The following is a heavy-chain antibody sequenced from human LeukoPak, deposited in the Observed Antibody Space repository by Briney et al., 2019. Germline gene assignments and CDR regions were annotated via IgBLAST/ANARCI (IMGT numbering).Heavy chain of an antibody. CDR2: MNPNSGNT. V-gene: IGHV1-8*01. D-gene: IGHD3-3*01. J-gene: IGHJ2*01. CDR3: ARVFWSGYYWYFDL. Sequence: GASVKVSCKASGYTFTRYDINWERQATGQGLEWMGWMNPNSGNTGYAQKFQGRVNMTGNTSISAAYMELSSLRSEDTAVYYCARVFWSGYYWYFDLWGRGTLVTVSS. CDR1: GYTFTRYD.